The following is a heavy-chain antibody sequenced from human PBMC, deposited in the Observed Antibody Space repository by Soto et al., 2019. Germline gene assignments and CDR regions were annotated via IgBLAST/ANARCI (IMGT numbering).Heavy chain of an antibody. V-gene: IGHV4-61*01. Sequence: SETLSLTCAVSGGSVSSGSYFWTWIRQPPGKRLEWIGYITDIGSTSYNPSLNSRVTILTDTTKNLFSLNLRSVTAADTAVYYCARQRVAPAQYYFDFWVRESRSPSPQ. D-gene: IGHD5-18*01. CDR1: GGSVSSGSYF. CDR3: ARQRVAPAQYYFDF. CDR2: ITDIGST. J-gene: IGHJ4*02.